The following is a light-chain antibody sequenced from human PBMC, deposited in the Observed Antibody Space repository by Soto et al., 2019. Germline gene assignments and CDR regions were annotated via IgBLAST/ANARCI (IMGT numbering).Light chain of an antibody. V-gene: IGLV1-44*01. CDR1: SSKIGSNT. CDR2: SNN. CDR3: AAWDDSLKGHYV. J-gene: IGLJ1*01. Sequence: QSVLTQPPSASGTPWQRVTISCSGSSSKIGSNTVNWYQQLPGTAPKLLIYSNNQRPSGVPDRFSGSKSGTSASLAISGLQSEVEADYYCAAWDDSLKGHYVFGTGTKATVL.